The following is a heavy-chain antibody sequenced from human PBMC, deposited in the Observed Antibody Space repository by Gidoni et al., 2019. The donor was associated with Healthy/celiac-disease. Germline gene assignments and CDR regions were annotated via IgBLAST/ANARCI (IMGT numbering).Heavy chain of an antibody. D-gene: IGHD6-19*01. CDR3: AKRDYSSGWKASYYFDY. V-gene: IGHV3-23*01. CDR2: ISGRVGST. Sequence: VQLLESGGGLVQPGGSLRHSCAASGFTFSSYAMSWVRLAPGKGLVWVSAISGRVGSTYYADSVKGRFTISRDNSKNTLYLQMNSLRAEDTAVYYCAKRDYSSGWKASYYFDYWGQGTLVTVSS. CDR1: GFTFSSYA. J-gene: IGHJ4*02.